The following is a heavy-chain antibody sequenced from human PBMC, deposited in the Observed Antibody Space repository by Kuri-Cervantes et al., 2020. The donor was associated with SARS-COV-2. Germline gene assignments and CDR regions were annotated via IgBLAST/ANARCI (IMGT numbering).Heavy chain of an antibody. CDR1: GFTFSSYA. CDR3: AREAIYDYVWGSYRYSAFDI. J-gene: IGHJ3*02. CDR2: ISYDGSNK. V-gene: IGHV3-30-3*01. Sequence: GESLKISCAASGFTFSSYAMHWVRQAPGKGLEWVAVISYDGSNKYYADSVKGRFTISRDNSKNTLYLQMNSLRAEDTAVYYCAREAIYDYVWGSYRYSAFDIRGQGTMVTVSS. D-gene: IGHD3-16*02.